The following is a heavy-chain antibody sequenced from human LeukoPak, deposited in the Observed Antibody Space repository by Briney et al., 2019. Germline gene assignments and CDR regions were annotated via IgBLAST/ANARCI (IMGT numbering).Heavy chain of an antibody. CDR1: GFTFSSYW. J-gene: IGHJ5*02. Sequence: GSLRLSCAASGFTFSSYWMSWVRQPPGKGLEWIGSIYYSGSTYYNPSLKSRVTISVDTSKNQFSLKLSSVTAADTAVYYCARDWEYCSGGSCYLRFDPWGQGTLVTVSS. CDR3: ARDWEYCSGGSCYLRFDP. CDR2: IYYSGST. V-gene: IGHV4-39*07. D-gene: IGHD2-15*01.